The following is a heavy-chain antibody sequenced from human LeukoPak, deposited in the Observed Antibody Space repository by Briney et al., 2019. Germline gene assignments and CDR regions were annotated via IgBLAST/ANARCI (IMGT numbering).Heavy chain of an antibody. CDR3: ARTYSSSWPPENWFDP. V-gene: IGHV1-18*01. CDR2: ISAYNGNT. D-gene: IGHD6-13*01. Sequence: GASVKVSCKASGYTFTSYGISWVRQAPGQGLEWMGWISAYNGNTNYAQKLQGRVTMTTDTSTSTAYMELRSLRSDDTAVYYCARTYSSSWPPENWFDPWGQGTLVTVSS. J-gene: IGHJ5*02. CDR1: GYTFTSYG.